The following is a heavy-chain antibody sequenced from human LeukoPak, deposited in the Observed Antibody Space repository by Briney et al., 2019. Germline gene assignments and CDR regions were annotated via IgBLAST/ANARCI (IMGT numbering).Heavy chain of an antibody. V-gene: IGHV3-23*01. Sequence: GGSLRLSCAASGFTFDDYAMHWVRQAPGKGLEWVSAISGSGGSTYYADSVKGRFTISRDNSKNTLYLQMNSLRAEDTAVYYCAKDIEYSSGWSPLSLDYWGQGTLVTVSS. CDR1: GFTFDDYA. CDR3: AKDIEYSSGWSPLSLDY. D-gene: IGHD6-19*01. CDR2: ISGSGGST. J-gene: IGHJ4*02.